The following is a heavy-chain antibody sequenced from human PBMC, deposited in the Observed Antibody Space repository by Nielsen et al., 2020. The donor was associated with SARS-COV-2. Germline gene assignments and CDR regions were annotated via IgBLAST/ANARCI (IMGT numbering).Heavy chain of an antibody. CDR1: GFTLSDLY. Sequence: GGSLRLSCAASGFTLSDLYMSWIRQAPGKGLEWVGRIKSKTDGGTTDYAAPVKGRFTISRDDSKNTLYLQMNSLKTEDTAVYYCTTGSLYIVVVVASFDYWGQGTLVTVSS. J-gene: IGHJ4*02. D-gene: IGHD2-15*01. CDR3: TTGSLYIVVVVASFDY. V-gene: IGHV3-15*01. CDR2: IKSKTDGGTT.